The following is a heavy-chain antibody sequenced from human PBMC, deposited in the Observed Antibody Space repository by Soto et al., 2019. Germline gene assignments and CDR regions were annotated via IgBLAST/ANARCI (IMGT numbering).Heavy chain of an antibody. J-gene: IGHJ4*02. V-gene: IGHV3-23*01. CDR3: AKIESRFFYDSTGYYPFDY. Sequence: GSLRLSCVASGFPFSNYAMTWVRQAPGKGLEWVSALSGSDVSTYYADSVMGRFTISRDNSKNTVYLQMNSLRAEDTAVYYCAKIESRFFYDSTGYYPFDYWGQGTLVTVSS. D-gene: IGHD3-22*01. CDR1: GFPFSNYA. CDR2: LSGSDVST.